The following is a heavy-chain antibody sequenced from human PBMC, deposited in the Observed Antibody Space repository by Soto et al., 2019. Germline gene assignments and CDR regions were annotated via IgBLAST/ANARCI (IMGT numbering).Heavy chain of an antibody. V-gene: IGHV4-30-4*01. CDR2: IYYSGST. Sequence: PSETLSLTCTVSGGSISSGDYYWSWIRQPPGKGLEWIGYIYYSGSTYYNPSLKSRVTISVDTSKNQFSLKLSSVTAADTAVYYCAREQYDFWSGYHMHYYYYGMDVWGQGTTVTVSS. J-gene: IGHJ6*02. D-gene: IGHD3-3*01. CDR3: AREQYDFWSGYHMHYYYYGMDV. CDR1: GGSISSGDYY.